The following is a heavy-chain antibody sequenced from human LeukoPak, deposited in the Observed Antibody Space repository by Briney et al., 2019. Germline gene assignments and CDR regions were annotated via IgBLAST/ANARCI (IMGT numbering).Heavy chain of an antibody. CDR3: ARVLARQLPPGIDY. CDR1: GFTFSSYS. J-gene: IGHJ4*02. V-gene: IGHV3-21*01. CDR2: ISSSSSYI. D-gene: IGHD1-26*01. Sequence: GGSLRLSCAASGFTFSSYSMNWVRQAPGKGLEWVSSISSSSSYIYYADSVKGRFTISRDNAKNSLYLQMNSLRAEDTAVYYCARVLARQLPPGIDYWGQGTLVTVSS.